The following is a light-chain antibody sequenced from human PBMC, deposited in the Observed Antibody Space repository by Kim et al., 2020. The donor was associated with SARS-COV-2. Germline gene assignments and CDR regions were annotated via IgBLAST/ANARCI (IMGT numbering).Light chain of an antibody. CDR2: GAS. Sequence: EIVMTQSPATLSVSPGERATLSCRASQSVSSNLAWYQQKPGQPPRLLIYGASTRATGIPARFSGSGSGTEFTLTISSLQSDDIAVYYCQQYETWTPLTFGGGTRVQIK. J-gene: IGKJ4*01. CDR1: QSVSSN. CDR3: QQYETWTPLT. V-gene: IGKV3-15*01.